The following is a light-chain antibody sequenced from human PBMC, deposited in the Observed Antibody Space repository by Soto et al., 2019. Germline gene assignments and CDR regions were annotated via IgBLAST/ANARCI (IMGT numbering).Light chain of an antibody. Sequence: ESVLTQSPGALSLSPGERATLSCRASQSVTSSYLAWYQQKPGQAPRLLIYGASSRATGIPDRFSGSGSGTDFTLTISRLEPEDFAVYYCPQYGSSPMAFGQGNKVEIK. J-gene: IGKJ1*01. CDR2: GAS. CDR1: QSVTSSY. CDR3: PQYGSSPMA. V-gene: IGKV3-20*01.